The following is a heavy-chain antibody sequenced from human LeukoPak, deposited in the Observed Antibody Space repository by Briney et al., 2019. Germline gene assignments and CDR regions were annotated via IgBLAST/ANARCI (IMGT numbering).Heavy chain of an antibody. CDR3: AKDHQVRSSWPHHDY. CDR2: ISGSGGGST. V-gene: IGHV3-23*01. CDR1: GFTFSSYG. Sequence: GGSLRLSCVAPGFTFSSYGMSWVRQAPGKGLEWVSGISGSGGGSTYYADSVKGRFTISRDNSKNTLYLQMNSLRAEDTAVYYCAKDHQVRSSWPHHDYRGQGTLVTVSS. J-gene: IGHJ4*02. D-gene: IGHD6-13*01.